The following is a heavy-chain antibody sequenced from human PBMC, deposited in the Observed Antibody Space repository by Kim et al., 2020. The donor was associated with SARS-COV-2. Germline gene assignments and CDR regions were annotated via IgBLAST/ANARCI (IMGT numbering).Heavy chain of an antibody. J-gene: IGHJ4*02. CDR1: GGSFSGYY. D-gene: IGHD5-18*01. CDR2: INHSGST. CDR3: ARSRFPYSYGSIYFDY. Sequence: SETLSLTCAVYGGSFSGYYWSWIRQPPGKGLEWIGEINHSGSTNYNPSLKSRVTISVDTSKNQFSLKLSSVTAADTAVYYCARSRFPYSYGSIYFDYWGQGTLVTVSS. V-gene: IGHV4-34*01.